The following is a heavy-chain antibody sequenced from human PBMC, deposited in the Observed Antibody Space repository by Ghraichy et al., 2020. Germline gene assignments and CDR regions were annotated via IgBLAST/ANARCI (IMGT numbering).Heavy chain of an antibody. J-gene: IGHJ5*02. CDR2: IYYSGST. CDR3: ARVFYCSGGSCYSPWFDP. V-gene: IGHV4-59*01. CDR1: GGSISSYY. Sequence: SETLSLTCTVSGGSISSYYWSWIRQPPGKGLEWIGYIYYSGSTNYNPSLKSRVTISVDTSKNQFSLKLSSVTAADTAVYYCARVFYCSGGSCYSPWFDPWGQGTLVTVSS. D-gene: IGHD2-15*01.